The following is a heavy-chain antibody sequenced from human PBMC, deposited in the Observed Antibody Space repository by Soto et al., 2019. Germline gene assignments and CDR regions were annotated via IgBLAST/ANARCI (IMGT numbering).Heavy chain of an antibody. Sequence: EVQLVESGGGLVQPGGSLRLSCAASGFAFSSHWMTWVRQAPGKGLEWVANIKQDGSEKYYVDSVKGRFTISRDNAKNSLYLQMNSLRAEDTALYYCVYVSGNVWLDYWGQGTLVTVSS. V-gene: IGHV3-7*03. J-gene: IGHJ4*02. CDR3: VYVSGNVWLDY. CDR2: IKQDGSEK. CDR1: GFAFSSHW. D-gene: IGHD6-25*01.